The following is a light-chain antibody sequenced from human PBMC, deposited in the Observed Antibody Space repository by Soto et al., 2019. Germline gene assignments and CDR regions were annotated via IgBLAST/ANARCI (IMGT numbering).Light chain of an antibody. CDR1: RSDIGSYNY. V-gene: IGLV2-14*01. CDR2: GVS. CDR3: ISYTGSSTSYV. J-gene: IGLJ1*01. Sequence: QSVLTQPASVSGSPGQSITISCSGTRSDIGSYNYVAWYQQFPGKTPKILIYGVSNRPSGVSSRFSGSKSGNTASLTISGLQAEDEADYYCISYTGSSTSYVLGSGTKVT.